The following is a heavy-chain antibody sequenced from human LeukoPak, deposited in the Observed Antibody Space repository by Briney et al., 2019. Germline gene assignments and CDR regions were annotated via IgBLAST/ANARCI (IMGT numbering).Heavy chain of an antibody. Sequence: ASVKVSCKASGYTFTSYYMHWVRQATGQGLEWMGWMNPNSGNTGYAQKFQGRVTMTRNTSISTAYMELSSLRSEDTAVYYCARVVATISRWFDPWGQGTLVTVSS. CDR2: MNPNSGNT. D-gene: IGHD5-12*01. V-gene: IGHV1-8*02. CDR3: ARVVATISRWFDP. J-gene: IGHJ5*02. CDR1: GYTFTSYY.